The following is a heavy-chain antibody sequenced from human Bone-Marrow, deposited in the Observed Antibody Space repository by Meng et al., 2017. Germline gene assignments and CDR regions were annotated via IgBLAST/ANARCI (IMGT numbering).Heavy chain of an antibody. Sequence: QAQLQASGPGVVKTSGTLSLAFTVSADSVSSSGYYCSWIRQPAGKRVELIGNIYYSGSTNYSPTLKSRVTMSIDTSKNQFYLKLSSVTAADTAIYYCVRDIAGCYGAYWGQGTLVTVSS. CDR2: IYYSGST. V-gene: IGHV4-61*08. CDR1: ADSVSSSGYY. J-gene: IGHJ4*02. CDR3: VRDIAGCYGAY. D-gene: IGHD1-14*01.